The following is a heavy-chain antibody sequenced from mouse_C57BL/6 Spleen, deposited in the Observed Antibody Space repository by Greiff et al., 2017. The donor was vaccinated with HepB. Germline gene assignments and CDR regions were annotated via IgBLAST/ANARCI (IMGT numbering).Heavy chain of an antibody. CDR2: IDPSDSET. V-gene: IGHV1-52*01. D-gene: IGHD2-4*01. CDR1: GYTFTSYW. CDR3: AREVDYDGWFAY. J-gene: IGHJ3*01. Sequence: QVQLKQPGAELVRPGSSVKLSCKASGYTFTSYWMHWVKQRPIQGLEWIGNIDPSDSETHYNQKFKDKATLTVDKSSSTAYMQLSSLTSEDSAVYYCAREVDYDGWFAYWGQGTLVTVSA.